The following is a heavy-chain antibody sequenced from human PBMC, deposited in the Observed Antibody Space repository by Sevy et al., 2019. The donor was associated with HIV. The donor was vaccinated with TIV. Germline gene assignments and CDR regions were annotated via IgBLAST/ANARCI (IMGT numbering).Heavy chain of an antibody. Sequence: SETLSLTCTVSGGSISSGDYYWSWIRQPPGKGLEWIGYIYYSGSTYYNPSLKSRVTISVDTSKNQFSLKLSSVTAADTAVYYCARDGGYYYDSSVYYWLYWGQGTLVTVSS. J-gene: IGHJ4*02. CDR1: GGSISSGDYY. D-gene: IGHD3-22*01. CDR2: IYYSGST. CDR3: ARDGGYYYDSSVYYWLY. V-gene: IGHV4-30-4*01.